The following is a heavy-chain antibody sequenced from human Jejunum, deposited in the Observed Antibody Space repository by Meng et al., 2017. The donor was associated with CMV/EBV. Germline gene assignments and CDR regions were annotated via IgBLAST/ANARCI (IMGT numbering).Heavy chain of an antibody. D-gene: IGHD3-16*01. Sequence: LTCTVSGGSISNYYWSRIRQPPGKGLEWIGYIFYSGTYNPSLKSRVTISVDTAKNQVSLKLSSVSAADTAVYYCARVLFGANVFDIWGQGTMVTVSS. J-gene: IGHJ3*02. CDR2: IFYSGT. CDR1: GGSISNYY. V-gene: IGHV4-59*01. CDR3: ARVLFGANVFDI.